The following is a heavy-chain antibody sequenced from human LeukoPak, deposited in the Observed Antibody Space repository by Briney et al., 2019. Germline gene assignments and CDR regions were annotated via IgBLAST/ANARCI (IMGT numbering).Heavy chain of an antibody. D-gene: IGHD3-22*01. CDR3: ARYYYDSSGYYISAHFDY. V-gene: IGHV4-61*01. J-gene: IGHJ4*02. CDR1: GGSVSSGSYY. Sequence: PSETLSLTCTVSGGSVSSGSYYWSWIRQPAGKGLEWIGYIYYSGSTNYNPSLKSRVTISVDTSKNQFSLKLSSVTAADTAVYYCARYYYDSSGYYISAHFDYWGQGTLVTVSS. CDR2: IYYSGST.